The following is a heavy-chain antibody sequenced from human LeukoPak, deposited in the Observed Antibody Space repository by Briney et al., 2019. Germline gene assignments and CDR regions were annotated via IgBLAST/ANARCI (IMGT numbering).Heavy chain of an antibody. J-gene: IGHJ4*02. D-gene: IGHD1-7*01. Sequence: GGSLRLSCAASGFRFSSYAMSWVRQAPGKGLEWVSAISGSGVSTYYADSVKGRFTVSRDNSKNTLYLQMSSLRAEDTAVYYCAKDERNWNYNLASQPYDWGRGPRVTVSS. CDR3: AKDERNWNYNLASQPYD. CDR1: GFRFSSYA. CDR2: ISGSGVST. V-gene: IGHV3-23*01.